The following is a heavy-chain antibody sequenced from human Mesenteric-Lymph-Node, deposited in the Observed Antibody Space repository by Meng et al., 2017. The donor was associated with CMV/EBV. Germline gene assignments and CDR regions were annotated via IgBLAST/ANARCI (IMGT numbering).Heavy chain of an antibody. CDR3: ATDRVHYWFDP. Sequence: SVKVSCKTSGGTFDNYPITWVRQAPGQGLEWMGGIIPILGLANYAQKFQGRVTITADRSTNRASMEMSSLTSEDTAVYYCATDRVHYWFDPWGQGTLVTVSS. CDR1: GGTFDNYP. J-gene: IGHJ5*02. CDR2: IIPILGLA. V-gene: IGHV1-69*10. D-gene: IGHD3-10*01.